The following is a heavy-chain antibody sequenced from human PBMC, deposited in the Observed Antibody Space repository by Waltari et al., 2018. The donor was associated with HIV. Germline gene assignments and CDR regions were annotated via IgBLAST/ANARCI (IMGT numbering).Heavy chain of an antibody. J-gene: IGHJ4*02. Sequence: QVQMVQSGPEVKKPGASVKVSCRASGYTFTGSYLYWVRQAPGQGLEGMGWINPKSGRPECKHRFPGRAIMTRDTTTSTAHVELTNLTSGEPAVYFWARRGGEWLAHFDYWGQGTLVTVSS. D-gene: IGHD6-19*01. CDR1: GYTFTGSY. CDR3: ARRGGEWLAHFDY. CDR2: INPKSGRP. V-gene: IGHV1-2*02.